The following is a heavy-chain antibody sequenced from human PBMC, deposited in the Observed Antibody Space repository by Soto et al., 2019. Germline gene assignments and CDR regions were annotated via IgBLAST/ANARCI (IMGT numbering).Heavy chain of an antibody. Sequence: TGGSLRLSCAASGFTFSSYWMHWVRQAPGKGLVWVSRINSDGSSTSYADSVKGRFTISRDNAKNTLYLQMNSLRAEDTAVYYCARGTMVRGVIIEDFYGMDVWGQGTTVTVSS. J-gene: IGHJ6*02. CDR1: GFTFSSYW. V-gene: IGHV3-74*01. CDR3: ARGTMVRGVIIEDFYGMDV. CDR2: INSDGSST. D-gene: IGHD3-10*01.